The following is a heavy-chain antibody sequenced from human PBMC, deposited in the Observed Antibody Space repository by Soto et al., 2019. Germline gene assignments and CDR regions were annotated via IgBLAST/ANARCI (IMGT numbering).Heavy chain of an antibody. Sequence: GGSLRLSCAASGFTFGTYAMNWVRQAPGNGLEWVSSTPGSGGSAYYADSVRGRFTISRDNSKNTVYLQLDSLRPEDSAIYYWAKGGSSGWFYFDFWGQGTQVTVSS. CDR3: AKGGSSGWFYFDF. CDR2: TPGSGGSA. D-gene: IGHD6-19*01. CDR1: GFTFGTYA. V-gene: IGHV3-23*01. J-gene: IGHJ4*02.